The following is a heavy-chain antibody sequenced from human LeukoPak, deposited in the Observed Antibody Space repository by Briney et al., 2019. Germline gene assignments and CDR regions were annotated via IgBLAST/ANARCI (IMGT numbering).Heavy chain of an antibody. CDR2: IYYSGST. CDR3: ARQRPWYYYGMDV. J-gene: IGHJ6*02. Sequence: SETLSLTCTVSGGSISSYYWSWIRQPPGKGLEWIGYIYYSGSTNYNPSLNSRVTISVDTSKNQFSLKLSSVTAADTAVYYCARQRPWYYYGMDVWGQGTTVTVSS. D-gene: IGHD6-6*01. V-gene: IGHV4-59*08. CDR1: GGSISSYY.